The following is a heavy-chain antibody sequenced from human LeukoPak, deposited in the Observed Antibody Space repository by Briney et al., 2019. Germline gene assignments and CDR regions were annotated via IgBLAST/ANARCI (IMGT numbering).Heavy chain of an antibody. CDR1: GFTFSTYS. J-gene: IGHJ4*02. CDR2: INQDGSQK. Sequence: PGGSLRLSCAASGFTFSTYSINWVRQAPGQGLEWVANINQDGSQKYYVDSVKGRFTISRDNARNSLHLQMNSLRAEDTAVYYCTRSLDYWGQGTQVTVSS. V-gene: IGHV3-7*01. CDR3: TRSLDY.